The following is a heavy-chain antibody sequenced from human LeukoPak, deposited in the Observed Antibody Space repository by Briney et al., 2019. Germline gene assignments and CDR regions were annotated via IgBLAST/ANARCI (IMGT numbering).Heavy chain of an antibody. V-gene: IGHV1-69*04. Sequence: GASVKVSCKASGGTFSSYAISWVRQAPGQGLEWMGRIIPILGIANYAQKFQGRVTITADKSTSTAYTELSSLRSEDTAVYYCARGPVTTFDYWGQGTLVTVSS. D-gene: IGHD4-17*01. J-gene: IGHJ4*02. CDR2: IIPILGIA. CDR3: ARGPVTTFDY. CDR1: GGTFSSYA.